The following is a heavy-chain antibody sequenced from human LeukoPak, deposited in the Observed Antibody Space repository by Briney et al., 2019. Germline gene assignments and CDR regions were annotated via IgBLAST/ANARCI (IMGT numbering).Heavy chain of an antibody. D-gene: IGHD6-13*01. V-gene: IGHV3-7*01. CDR2: IKQDGSEK. Sequence: GGSLRLSCAASGFTFSSYWMSWVRQAPGKGLEWVANIKQDGSEKYYVDSVKGRFTISRENAKNSLYLQMNSLRAEDRAGYYFASFIASAGPNWFYPWGEGNLVSVSS. CDR1: GFTFSSYW. J-gene: IGHJ5*02. CDR3: ASFIASAGPNWFYP.